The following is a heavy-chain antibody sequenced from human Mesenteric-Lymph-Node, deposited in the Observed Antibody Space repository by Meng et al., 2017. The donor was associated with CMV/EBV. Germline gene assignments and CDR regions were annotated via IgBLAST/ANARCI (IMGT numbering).Heavy chain of an antibody. Sequence: SETLSLTCTVSGASISGHLWSWIRQPPGKGLEWIAYMSYTGSTYYNPSLKSRVTISVDTSKKQVSLNMISVTAADTAVYYCARNHYETSAQEHWGQGILVTVSS. CDR3: ARNHYETSAQEH. CDR1: GASISGHL. D-gene: IGHD3-22*01. CDR2: MSYTGST. V-gene: IGHV4-59*11. J-gene: IGHJ1*01.